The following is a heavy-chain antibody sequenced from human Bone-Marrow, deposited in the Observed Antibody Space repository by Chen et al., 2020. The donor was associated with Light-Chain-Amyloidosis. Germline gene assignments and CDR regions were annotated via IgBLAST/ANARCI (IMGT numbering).Heavy chain of an antibody. CDR1: GYTFTSFD. J-gene: IGHJ4*02. CDR2: MNPNSGNT. Sequence: QVQLVQSGAEVKKPGASVTVSCKASGYTFTSFDINWVRQATGQGLEWMGWMNPNSGNTGYAQKFQGRVTMTRNTSISTAYMELSSLRSEDTAVYYCARAAYEIWGPADYWGQGTLVTVSS. D-gene: IGHD7-27*01. CDR3: ARAAYEIWGPADY. V-gene: IGHV1-8*01.